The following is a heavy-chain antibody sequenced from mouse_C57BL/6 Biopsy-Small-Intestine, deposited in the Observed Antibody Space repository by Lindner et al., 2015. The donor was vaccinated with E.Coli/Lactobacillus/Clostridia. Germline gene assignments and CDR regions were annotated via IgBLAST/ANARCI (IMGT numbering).Heavy chain of an antibody. J-gene: IGHJ1*03. CDR2: IYPGDGDT. CDR3: AREGITTVVCDV. CDR1: GYAFSSYW. V-gene: IGHV1-80*01. Sequence: VQLQESGAELVKPGAPVKISCKASGYAFSSYWMNWVKQRPGKGLEWIGQIYPGDGDTNYNGKFKDRATLTADKSSSTAYMQLSSLTSEDSAVYFCAREGITTVVCDVWGTGTTVTVSS. D-gene: IGHD1-1*01.